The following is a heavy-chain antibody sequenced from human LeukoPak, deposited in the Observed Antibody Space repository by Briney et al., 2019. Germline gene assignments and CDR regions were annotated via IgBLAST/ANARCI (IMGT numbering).Heavy chain of an antibody. CDR1: GYSISSGYY. CDR2: IYHSGTT. Sequence: SETLSLTCAVSGYSISSGYYWGWIRQPPGKALEWIGIIYHSGTTYYNPSLKSRVTISVDTSKNQFSLKLRSVTAADTAVYYCASQTIVGASPFDYWGQGTLVTVSS. CDR3: ASQTIVGASPFDY. D-gene: IGHD1-26*01. V-gene: IGHV4-38-2*01. J-gene: IGHJ4*02.